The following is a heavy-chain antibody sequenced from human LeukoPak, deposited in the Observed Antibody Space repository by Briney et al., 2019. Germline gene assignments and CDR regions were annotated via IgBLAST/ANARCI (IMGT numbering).Heavy chain of an antibody. J-gene: IGHJ3*02. CDR2: ISSSSSYI. CDR3: ARNTAMVTEAFDI. V-gene: IGHV3-21*01. CDR1: GFTFSSYS. D-gene: IGHD5-18*01. Sequence: GGSLRLSCAASGFTFSSYSTNWVRQAPGKGLEWVSSISSSSSYIYYADSVKGRFTISRDNAKNSLYLQMNSLRAEDTAVYYCARNTAMVTEAFDIWGQGTMVTVSS.